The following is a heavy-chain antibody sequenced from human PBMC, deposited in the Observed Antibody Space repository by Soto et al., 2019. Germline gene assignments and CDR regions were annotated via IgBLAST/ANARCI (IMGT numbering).Heavy chain of an antibody. Sequence: QVQLAQSGAEVKKPGASVKVSCKASGYTFTSYAMHWVRQAPGQRLEWMGWINAGNGNTKYSQKFQGRVTITRDTSASTAYMELSSLRSEDTAVYYCARDASSVARFDYWGQGTLVTVSS. CDR3: ARDASSVARFDY. CDR1: GYTFTSYA. V-gene: IGHV1-3*01. CDR2: INAGNGNT. D-gene: IGHD2-15*01. J-gene: IGHJ4*02.